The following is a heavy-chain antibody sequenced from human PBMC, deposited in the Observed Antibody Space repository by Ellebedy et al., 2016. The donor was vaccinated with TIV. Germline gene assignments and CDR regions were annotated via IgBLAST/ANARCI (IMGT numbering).Heavy chain of an antibody. CDR3: ARMGGYHYVNWFDS. CDR1: GGTFNSNA. CDR2: IMGMFRTT. Sequence: SVKVSCKASGGTFNSNAINWVRQAPGQGLEWMGGIMGMFRTTHYAQKFQGRVTITADEFMSTAYMGLSSLRSEDTAVYYCARMGGYHYVNWFDSWGQGTLVTVSS. V-gene: IGHV1-69*13. J-gene: IGHJ5*01. D-gene: IGHD3-16*01.